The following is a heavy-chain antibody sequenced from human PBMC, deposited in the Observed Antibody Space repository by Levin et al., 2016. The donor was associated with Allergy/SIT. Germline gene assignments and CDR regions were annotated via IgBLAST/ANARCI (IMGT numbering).Heavy chain of an antibody. CDR3: AREGSSGWSRYMDV. CDR2: INHSGST. CDR1: GGSFSGYY. D-gene: IGHD6-19*01. Sequence: SETLSLTCAVYGGSFSGYYWSWIRQPPGKGLEWIGEINHSGSTNYNPSLKSRVTISVDTSKNQFSLKLSSVTAADTAVYYCAREGSSGWSRYMDVWGKGTTVTVSS. J-gene: IGHJ6*03. V-gene: IGHV4-34*01.